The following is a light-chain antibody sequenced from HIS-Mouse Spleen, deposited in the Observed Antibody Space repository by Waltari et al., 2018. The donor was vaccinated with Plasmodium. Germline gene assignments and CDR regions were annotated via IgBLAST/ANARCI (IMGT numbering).Light chain of an antibody. V-gene: IGKV1-5*03. CDR1: QSISSW. Sequence: DIQMTQSPSTLSASVGDRVTITCRASQSISSWLAWYQQKPGKAPKLLIYKASSLESGVPSRFSGSGAGTEFTLTISSLQPDDFAPYYCQQYNSYSYPFGQGTKLEIK. CDR3: QQYNSYSYP. CDR2: KAS. J-gene: IGKJ2*01.